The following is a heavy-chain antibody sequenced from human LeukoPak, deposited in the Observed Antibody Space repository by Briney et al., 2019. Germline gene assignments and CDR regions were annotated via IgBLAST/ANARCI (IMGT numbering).Heavy chain of an antibody. CDR2: ISYDGSNK. CDR1: GFSFSSNA. J-gene: IGHJ4*02. D-gene: IGHD3-16*01. CDR3: ASGEGAY. Sequence: GGSLRLSSAASGFSFSSNAMHWVRQAPGKGLEWVAVISYDGSNKYYADSVKGRFTISRDNSKNTLYLQMNSLRAEDTAVYYCASGEGAYWGQGTLVTVSS. V-gene: IGHV3-30*04.